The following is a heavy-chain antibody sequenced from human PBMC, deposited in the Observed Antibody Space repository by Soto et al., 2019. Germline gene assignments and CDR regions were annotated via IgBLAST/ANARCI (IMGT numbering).Heavy chain of an antibody. Sequence: EVQLLESGGGLVQPGGSLRLSCAASGFTFSSYAMSWVRQAPGKGLEWVSAISGSGGSTYYADSVKGRFTISRDNSKNTLYLQMNSLRAEDTAVYYCARGDYYDSSGYARWGQGTLVTVSS. J-gene: IGHJ4*02. CDR2: ISGSGGST. D-gene: IGHD3-22*01. CDR3: ARGDYYDSSGYAR. V-gene: IGHV3-23*01. CDR1: GFTFSSYA.